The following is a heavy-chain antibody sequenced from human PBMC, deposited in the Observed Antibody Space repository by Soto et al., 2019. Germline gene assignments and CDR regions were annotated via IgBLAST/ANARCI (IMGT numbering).Heavy chain of an antibody. J-gene: IGHJ6*02. Sequence: QVQLVQSGAEVKKPGSSVKVSCKSSGGTFSSYAISWVRQAPGQGLEWMGGVIPVFGLATYAQKVQGRVTITAYKSTNTAYIEVSSIGSEDTGVYYCARGKSYYGSGKGIYDYYSLDVWGHGTTVTVSS. V-gene: IGHV1-69*17. CDR2: VIPVFGLA. D-gene: IGHD3-10*01. CDR1: GGTFSSYA. CDR3: ARGKSYYGSGKGIYDYYSLDV.